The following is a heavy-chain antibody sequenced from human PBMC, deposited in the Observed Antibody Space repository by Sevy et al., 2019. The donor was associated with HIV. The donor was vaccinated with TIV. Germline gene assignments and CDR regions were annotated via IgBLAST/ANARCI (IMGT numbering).Heavy chain of an antibody. V-gene: IGHV3-23*01. Sequence: GGSLRLSCAASGFTFSSYAMSWVRQAPGKGLEWVSAISGSGGSTYYADSGKGRFTISRDNSKNTLYLQMNSLRAEDTAVYYCAKAPNPLYYFDYWGQGTLVTVSS. D-gene: IGHD3-10*01. CDR2: ISGSGGST. CDR1: GFTFSSYA. CDR3: AKAPNPLYYFDY. J-gene: IGHJ4*02.